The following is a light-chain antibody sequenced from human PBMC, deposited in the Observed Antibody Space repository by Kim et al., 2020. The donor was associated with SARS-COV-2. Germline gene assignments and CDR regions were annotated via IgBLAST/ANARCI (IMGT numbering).Light chain of an antibody. CDR1: RSDVGGYNY. Sequence: SELTQPASVSGSPGQSITISCTGTRSDVGGYNYVSWYQQHPGKAPKLMIYDVNNRPSGISNRFSGSKSGNTAPLTISGLQAEDEADYYCSSYASSITWV. V-gene: IGLV2-14*03. CDR2: DVN. J-gene: IGLJ3*02. CDR3: SSYASSITWV.